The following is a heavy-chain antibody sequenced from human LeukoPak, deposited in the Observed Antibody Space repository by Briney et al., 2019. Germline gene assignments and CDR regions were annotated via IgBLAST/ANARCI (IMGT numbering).Heavy chain of an antibody. CDR3: AMNWNCDY. CDR2: ISNTGGST. J-gene: IGHJ4*02. V-gene: IGHV3-64D*09. CDR1: GFTFSGYA. Sequence: GGSLRLSCSASGFTFSGYAMLWVRQAPGKGLECVSGISNTGGSTYYADSVKGRFTVSRDNSKNTLHLQMSSLRVEDTAAYYCAMNWNCDYWGQGTLVTVSS. D-gene: IGHD1-1*01.